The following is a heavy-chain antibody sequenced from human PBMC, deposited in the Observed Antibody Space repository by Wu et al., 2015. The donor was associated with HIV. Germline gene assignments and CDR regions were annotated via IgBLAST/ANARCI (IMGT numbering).Heavy chain of an antibody. CDR2: INPNSGGT. D-gene: IGHD4-17*01. J-gene: IGHJ3*02. Sequence: QVQLVQSGAEVKKPGASVKVSCKASGYTFTGYYMHWVRQAPGQGLGWMGWINPNSGGTNYAQKFQGRVTMTRDTSISTAYMELSRLRSDDTAVYYCARVPSTVTTEGFAFDIWGQGTMVTVSS. CDR3: ARVPSTVTTEGFAFDI. CDR1: GYTFTGYY. V-gene: IGHV1-2*02.